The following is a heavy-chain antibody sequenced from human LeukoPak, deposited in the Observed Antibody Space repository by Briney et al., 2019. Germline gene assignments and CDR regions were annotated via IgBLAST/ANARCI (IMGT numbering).Heavy chain of an antibody. Sequence: KTGGSLRLSCAASAFTFSSYSMNWVRQAPGKGLEWVSSISSSSSYIYYADSVKGRFTISRDNAKNSLYLQMNSLRAEDMALYYCAKGLYDILTGVFDYWGQGTLVTVSS. J-gene: IGHJ4*02. CDR2: ISSSSSYI. CDR1: AFTFSSYS. D-gene: IGHD3-9*01. CDR3: AKGLYDILTGVFDY. V-gene: IGHV3-21*04.